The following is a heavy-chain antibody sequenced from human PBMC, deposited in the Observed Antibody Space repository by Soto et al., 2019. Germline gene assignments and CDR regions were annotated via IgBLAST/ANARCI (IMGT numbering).Heavy chain of an antibody. Sequence: QVTLKESGPVLVRPTETLTLTCTVSGFSLNNERMGVSWLRQPPGKALEWLAHIFSNDEKSYITSLKTRLTISKDTSKSRVVLKMTNMDPVDTATYFCARLGNCIGGSCLNWFDPWGQGILVTVSS. CDR3: ARLGNCIGGSCLNWFDP. D-gene: IGHD2-15*01. CDR2: IFSNDEK. CDR1: GFSLNNERMG. J-gene: IGHJ5*02. V-gene: IGHV2-26*01.